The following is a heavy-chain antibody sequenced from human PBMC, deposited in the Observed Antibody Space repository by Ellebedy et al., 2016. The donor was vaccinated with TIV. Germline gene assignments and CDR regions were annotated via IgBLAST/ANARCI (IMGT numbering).Heavy chain of an antibody. J-gene: IGHJ1*01. CDR3: ATGRSGDFQH. D-gene: IGHD3-10*01. Sequence: SETLSLTXTVSGGSIISYYWSWIRQSPGKGLEWIGHIYYSGSTTYNPSLKSRVTISVETSKKHFSLRVTSLTAADTAVYYCATGRSGDFQHWGQGTLVTVSS. CDR2: IYYSGST. CDR1: GGSIISYY. V-gene: IGHV4-59*01.